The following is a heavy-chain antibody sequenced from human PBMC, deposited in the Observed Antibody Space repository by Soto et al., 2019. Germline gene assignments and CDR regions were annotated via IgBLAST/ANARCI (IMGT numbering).Heavy chain of an antibody. V-gene: IGHV3-30*18. CDR3: AKGPPHLYYDFWSGYFDY. CDR1: GFTFSSYG. CDR2: ISYDGSNK. J-gene: IGHJ4*02. Sequence: GGSLRLSCAASGFTFSSYGMHWVHQAPGKGLEWVAVISYDGSNKYYADSVKGRFTISRDNSKNTLYLQMNSLRAEDTAVYYCAKGPPHLYYDFWSGYFDYWGQGTLVTVSS. D-gene: IGHD3-3*01.